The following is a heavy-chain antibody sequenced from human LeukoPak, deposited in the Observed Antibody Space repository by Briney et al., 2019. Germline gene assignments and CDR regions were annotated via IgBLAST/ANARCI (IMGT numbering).Heavy chain of an antibody. CDR3: ARDVGGYRYGYRPTELYWYFDL. Sequence: SGTLSLSFTVSGGSLNNYYWSWIRQPAGKGLEWIGRIYTRGSTNYNPSLKSRVSISVDTSKNQFSLKLSSVTAADTAVYYCARDVGGYRYGYRPTELYWYFDLWGRGTLVTVSS. D-gene: IGHD5-18*01. CDR2: IYTRGST. V-gene: IGHV4-4*07. J-gene: IGHJ2*01. CDR1: GGSLNNYY.